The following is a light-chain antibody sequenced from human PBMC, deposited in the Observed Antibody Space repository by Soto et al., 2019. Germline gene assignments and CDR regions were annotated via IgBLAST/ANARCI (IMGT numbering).Light chain of an antibody. J-gene: IGKJ2*01. V-gene: IGKV2-30*01. Sequence: DVVMTQSPLSLPVTLGQPASISCRSSQSLVFSDGDTYLSWFHLRPGQSPRRLIYKVSDRDSGVPERFSGSGSGTDFTLKISRVEADDFGIYYCMQGTHWPYTFGQGTKLEIK. CDR3: MQGTHWPYT. CDR2: KVS. CDR1: QSLVFSDGDTY.